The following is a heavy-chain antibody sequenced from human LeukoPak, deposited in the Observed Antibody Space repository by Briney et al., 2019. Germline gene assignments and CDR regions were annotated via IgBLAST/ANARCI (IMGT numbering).Heavy chain of an antibody. V-gene: IGHV4-30-4*07. CDR1: GGSISSGGYS. CDR3: ARGDTAMVYFDY. J-gene: IGHJ4*02. D-gene: IGHD5-18*01. CDR2: IYYSGST. Sequence: PSQTLSLTCAVSGGSISSGGYSWSWIRQPPGKGLEWIGYIYYSGSTYYNPSLKSRVTISVDTSKNQFSLKLSSVTAADTAVYYCARGDTAMVYFDYWGQGTLVTVSS.